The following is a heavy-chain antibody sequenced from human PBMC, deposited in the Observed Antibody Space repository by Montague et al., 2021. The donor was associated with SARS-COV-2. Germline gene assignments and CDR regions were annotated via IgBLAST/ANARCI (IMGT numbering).Heavy chain of an antibody. D-gene: IGHD6-19*01. CDR2: TNSDGRST. J-gene: IGHJ5*02. Sequence: SLRLSCAVSGFTFSNYWMHWVRQAPGKGLEWASRTNSDGRSTTYADSVKGRFTISRDNAKNTLFLQINSLRGEDTAVYYCVREVGMAVARTLGRLDPWGQGTLVTVSS. CDR1: GFTFSNYW. V-gene: IGHV3-74*01. CDR3: VREVGMAVARTLGRLDP.